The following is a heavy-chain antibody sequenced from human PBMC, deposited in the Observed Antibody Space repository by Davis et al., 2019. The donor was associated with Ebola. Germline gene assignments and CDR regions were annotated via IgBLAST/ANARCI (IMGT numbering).Heavy chain of an antibody. D-gene: IGHD6-19*01. V-gene: IGHV4-39*01. CDR1: GGSISNSDFNY. J-gene: IGHJ4*02. CDR2: IYYSGST. Sequence: MPSETLSLTCTVSGGSISNSDFNYWGWIRQPPGKGLEWIGSIYYSGSTYYNPSLKSRVTISVDTSKNQFSLKLSSVTAADTAVYYCARHGDSSGWPNFDYWGQGTLVTVSS. CDR3: ARHGDSSGWPNFDY.